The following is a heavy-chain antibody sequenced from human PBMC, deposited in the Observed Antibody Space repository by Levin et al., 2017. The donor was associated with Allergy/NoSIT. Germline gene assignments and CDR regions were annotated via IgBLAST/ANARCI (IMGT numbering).Heavy chain of an antibody. Sequence: PGGSLRLSCAVSGFIFSDYGMHWVRQAPGKGLERVAVIWNDGSKKSYADSVKGRFTISRDDSKNTVYLQMNSLGVEDTAVYYCARDKKSGYGDYWGQGTLVTVSS. V-gene: IGHV3-33*01. J-gene: IGHJ4*02. CDR1: GFIFSDYG. CDR3: ARDKKSGYGDY. CDR2: IWNDGSKK. D-gene: IGHD5-12*01.